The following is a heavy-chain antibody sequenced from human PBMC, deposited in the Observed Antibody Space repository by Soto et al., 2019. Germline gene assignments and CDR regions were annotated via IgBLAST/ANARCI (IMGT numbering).Heavy chain of an antibody. CDR2: ISGSGGST. V-gene: IGHV3-23*01. J-gene: IGHJ3*02. D-gene: IGHD2-15*01. CDR3: VGGDIVVVVAAYAPNDAFDI. Sequence: GGSLRLSCAASGFTFSSYAMSWVRQAPGKGLEWVSAISGSGGSTYYADSVKGRFTISRDNSKNTLYLQMNSLRAEDTAVYYCVGGDIVVVVAAYAPNDAFDIWGQGTMVTVSS. CDR1: GFTFSSYA.